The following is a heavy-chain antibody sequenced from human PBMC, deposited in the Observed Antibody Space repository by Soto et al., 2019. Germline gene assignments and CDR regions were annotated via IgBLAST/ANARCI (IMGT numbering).Heavy chain of an antibody. CDR1: GFTFSHYA. V-gene: IGHV3-30*18. CDR3: AKDGILNFDS. Sequence: QVQLVESGGGVVQPGRSLRLSCAASGFTFSHYAMHWVRQAPGKGLEWVALMSYDGSNEYYADSVKGRFTISRDNSKNTLYLLMTSLRAEDTAVYYCAKDGILNFDSWGHGTLVTVSS. J-gene: IGHJ4*01. CDR2: MSYDGSNE.